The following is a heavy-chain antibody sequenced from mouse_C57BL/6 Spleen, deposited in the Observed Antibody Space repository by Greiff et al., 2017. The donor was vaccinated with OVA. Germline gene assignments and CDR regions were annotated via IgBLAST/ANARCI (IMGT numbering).Heavy chain of an antibody. CDR2: IYPGSGST. Sequence: QVQLQQPGAELVKPGASVKMSCKASGYTFTSYWITWVKQRPGQGLEWIGDIYPGSGSTNYNEKFKSKATLTVDTSSSTAYMQLSSLTSEDSAVYYCARSAGYSNYVEAYWGQGTLVTVSA. J-gene: IGHJ3*01. CDR3: ARSAGYSNYVEAY. CDR1: GYTFTSYW. D-gene: IGHD2-5*01. V-gene: IGHV1-55*01.